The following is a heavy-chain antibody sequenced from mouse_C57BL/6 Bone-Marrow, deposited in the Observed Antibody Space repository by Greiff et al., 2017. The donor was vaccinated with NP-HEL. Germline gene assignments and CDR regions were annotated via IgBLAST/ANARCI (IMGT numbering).Heavy chain of an antibody. CDR2: IYPRSGNT. D-gene: IGHD2-3*01. CDR3: ARWLLAWFAY. J-gene: IGHJ3*01. CDR1: GYTFTSYG. V-gene: IGHV1-81*01. Sequence: QVQLKESGAELARPGASVKLSCKASGYTFTSYGISWVKQRTGQGLEWIGEIYPRSGNTYYNEKFKGKATLTADKSSSTAYMELRSLTSEDSAVYFCARWLLAWFAYWGQGTLVTVSA.